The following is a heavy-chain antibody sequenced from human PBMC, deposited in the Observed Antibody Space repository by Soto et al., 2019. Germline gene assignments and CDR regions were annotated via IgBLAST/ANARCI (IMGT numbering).Heavy chain of an antibody. CDR3: ARGWKVAGDAFDI. J-gene: IGHJ3*02. D-gene: IGHD1-1*01. CDR1: GYNFAVYW. CDR2: SYPGDSDT. V-gene: IGHV5-51*01. Sequence: PGESLKISCKGSGYNFAVYWIGWVRQMPGKGLEWMGMSYPGDSDTRYSPSFQGQVTISVDKSISTAYLQWSSLKASDTAMYYCARGWKVAGDAFDIWGQGTMVTVSS.